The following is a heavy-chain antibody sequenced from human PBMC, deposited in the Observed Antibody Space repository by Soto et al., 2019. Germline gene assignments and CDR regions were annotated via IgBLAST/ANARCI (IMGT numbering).Heavy chain of an antibody. Sequence: EVQLLESGGGLVQPGGSLRLSCAASGFTFSSYAMSWVRQAPGKGLEWVSAISGSGGSTYYADSVKGRFTISRDNSKNTLYLKMNTLKAEDTAVYYCAKEEYYYVGSFLYYYGMDVWGQGTTVTVSS. CDR3: AKEEYYYVGSFLYYYGMDV. J-gene: IGHJ6*02. CDR2: ISGSGGST. CDR1: GFTFSSYA. D-gene: IGHD3-22*01. V-gene: IGHV3-23*01.